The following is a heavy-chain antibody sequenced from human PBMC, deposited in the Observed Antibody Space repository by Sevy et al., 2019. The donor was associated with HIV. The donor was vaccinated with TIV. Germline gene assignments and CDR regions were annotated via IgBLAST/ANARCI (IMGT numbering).Heavy chain of an antibody. V-gene: IGHV3-11*01. CDR2: ISSSGSTI. CDR1: GFTISEYY. Sequence: GGSLRLSCAASGFTISEYYMSWIRQAPGKGLEWVSYISSSGSTIYYADSVKGRFTISRDNAKNSLYLQMNSLRAEDTAVYYCARETAMVHNEGPWGQGTLVTVSS. D-gene: IGHD5-18*01. J-gene: IGHJ5*02. CDR3: ARETAMVHNEGP.